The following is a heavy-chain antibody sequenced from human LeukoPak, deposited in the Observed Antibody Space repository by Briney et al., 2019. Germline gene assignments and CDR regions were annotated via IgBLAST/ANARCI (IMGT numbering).Heavy chain of an antibody. CDR2: ISSSSSYI. J-gene: IGHJ4*01. V-gene: IGHV3-21*01. CDR1: GFTFSSYA. CDR3: ARGSWYYDYVLGRYRPDYFDY. D-gene: IGHD3-16*02. Sequence: PGGSLRLSCAASGFTFSSYAMHWVRQAPGKGLEWVSSISSSSSYIYYADSVKGRFTISRDNAKNSLYLQMNSLRAEDTAVYYCARGSWYYDYVLGRYRPDYFDYWGQGTLVTVSS.